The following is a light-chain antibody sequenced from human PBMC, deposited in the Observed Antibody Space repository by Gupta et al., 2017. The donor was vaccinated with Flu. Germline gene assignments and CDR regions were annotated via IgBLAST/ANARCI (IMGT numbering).Light chain of an antibody. CDR3: MQGTHSLT. CDR2: RVT. Sequence: VVMTQSPLYILVTLGQPASISCRASQTLVHRNGNTYLSWFQQRPGQSPRRLIYRVTNRDSVVPDRFSGSWSGNYFTLKSSRVEAEVVGFYCCMQGTHSLTFGQGTKVEIK. V-gene: IGKV2-30*02. CDR1: QTLVHRNGNTY. J-gene: IGKJ1*01.